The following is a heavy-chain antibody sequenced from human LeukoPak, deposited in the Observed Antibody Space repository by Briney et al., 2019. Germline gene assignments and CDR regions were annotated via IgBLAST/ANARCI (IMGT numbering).Heavy chain of an antibody. Sequence: SETLSLTCTVSGGSISSYYWSWIRQPAGKGLEWIGRIYTSGSTNYNPSLKSRVTMSVDTSKSQFSLKLSSVTAADTAVYYCAREGSYYYDSSGYYNFDYWGQGTLVAVSS. CDR3: AREGSYYYDSSGYYNFDY. V-gene: IGHV4-4*07. CDR2: IYTSGST. CDR1: GGSISSYY. J-gene: IGHJ4*02. D-gene: IGHD3-22*01.